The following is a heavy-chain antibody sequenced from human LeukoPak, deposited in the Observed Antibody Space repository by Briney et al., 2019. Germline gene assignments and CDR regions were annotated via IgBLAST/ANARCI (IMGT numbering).Heavy chain of an antibody. CDR1: GFTFSSYA. J-gene: IGHJ6*04. CDR2: ISGSGGST. V-gene: IGHV3-23*01. Sequence: PGGSLRLSCAASGFTFSSYAMSWVRQAPGKGLEWVSAISGSGGSTYYADSVKGRFTISRDNSKNTLYLQMNSLRAEDTAVYYCAKPLRISGATVRVQNYYYYSTDVWGKGTTVTVSS. D-gene: IGHD4-17*01. CDR3: AKPLRISGATVRVQNYYYYSTDV.